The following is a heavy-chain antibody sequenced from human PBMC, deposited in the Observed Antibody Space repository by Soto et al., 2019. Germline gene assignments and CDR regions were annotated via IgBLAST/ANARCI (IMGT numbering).Heavy chain of an antibody. CDR2: ISGSGSST. V-gene: IGHV3-23*01. CDR3: ARWTPYYYGSGSYYLFDP. J-gene: IGHJ5*02. CDR1: GFTFSTYA. Sequence: PGGSLRLSCAASGFTFSTYAMSWVREAPGKGLEWVSGISGSGSSTYYADSVKGRFTISRDNSKNTLYLQMNSLRAEDTAVYYCARWTPYYYGSGSYYLFDPWGQGTLVTVSS. D-gene: IGHD3-10*01.